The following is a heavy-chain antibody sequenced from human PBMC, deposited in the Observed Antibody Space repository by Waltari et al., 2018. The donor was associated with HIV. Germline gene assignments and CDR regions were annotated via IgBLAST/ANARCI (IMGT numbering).Heavy chain of an antibody. J-gene: IGHJ5*02. D-gene: IGHD3-10*01. V-gene: IGHV1-2*02. CDR1: GYTFTGYY. CDR3: ARGPPYYYGLGSPGGGWFDP. Sequence: QVQLVQSGAEVKTPGASVKVSCKASGYTFTGYYMHWARPAPGQGLEWMGWINPNSGGTNYAQKCQGRVTMTRDTSISTAYMELSRLRSDDTAVYYCARGPPYYYGLGSPGGGWFDPWGQGTLVTVSS. CDR2: INPNSGGT.